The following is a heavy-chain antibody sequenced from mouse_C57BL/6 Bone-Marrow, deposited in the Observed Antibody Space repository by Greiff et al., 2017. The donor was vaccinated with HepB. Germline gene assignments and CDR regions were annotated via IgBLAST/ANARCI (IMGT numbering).Heavy chain of an antibody. J-gene: IGHJ3*01. CDR1: GYTFTDYN. CDR2: INPNNGGT. V-gene: IGHV1-18*01. D-gene: IGHD2-4*01. CDR3: ARRGYDYPSFAY. Sequence: EVQLVESGPELVKPGASVKIPCKASGYTFTDYNMDWVKQSHGKSLEWIGDINPNNGGTIYNQKFKGKATLTVDKSSSTAYMELRSLTSEDTAVYYCARRGYDYPSFAYWGQGTLVTVSA.